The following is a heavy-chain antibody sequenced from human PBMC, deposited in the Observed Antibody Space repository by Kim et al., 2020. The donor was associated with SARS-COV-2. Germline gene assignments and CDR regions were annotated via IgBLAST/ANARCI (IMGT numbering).Heavy chain of an antibody. D-gene: IGHD5-18*01. CDR2: ISYDGSNK. J-gene: IGHJ4*02. Sequence: GGSLRLSCAASGFTFSSYAMHWVRQAPGKGLEWVAVISYDGSNKYYADSVKGRFTISRDNSKNTLYLQMNSLRAEDTAVYYCARDNGGYSYSLGDYWGQGNLVSVSP. V-gene: IGHV3-30*04. CDR1: GFTFSSYA. CDR3: ARDNGGYSYSLGDY.